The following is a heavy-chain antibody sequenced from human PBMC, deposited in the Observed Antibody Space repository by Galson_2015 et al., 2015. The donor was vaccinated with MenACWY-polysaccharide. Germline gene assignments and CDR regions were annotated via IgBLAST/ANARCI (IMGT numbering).Heavy chain of an antibody. J-gene: IGHJ3*01. Sequence: SLRLSCAASGFTFSIYWMGWLRQAPGKGLEWVAIIKGDGSVKLYEDSVRGRFTISRDNAKNSLNLQMDSLRVGDTAIYYCARDPAFGAVDLWGQGTMVTVSS. CDR2: IKGDGSVK. V-gene: IGHV3-7*01. CDR3: ARDPAFGAVDL. D-gene: IGHD3-16*01. CDR1: GFTFSIYW.